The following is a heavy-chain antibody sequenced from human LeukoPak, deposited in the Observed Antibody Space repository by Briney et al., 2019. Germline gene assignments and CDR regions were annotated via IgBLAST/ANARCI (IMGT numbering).Heavy chain of an antibody. CDR2: INHSGST. J-gene: IGHJ4*02. V-gene: IGHV4-34*01. CDR3: ARDIVVVPAAIRGGYYFDY. Sequence: KPSETLSLTCAVYGGSFSGYYWSWIRQPPGKGLEWIGEINHSGSTYYNPSLKSRVTISVDTSKNQFSLKLSSVTAADTAVYYCARDIVVVPAAIRGGYYFDYWGQGTLVTVSS. CDR1: GGSFSGYY. D-gene: IGHD2-2*02.